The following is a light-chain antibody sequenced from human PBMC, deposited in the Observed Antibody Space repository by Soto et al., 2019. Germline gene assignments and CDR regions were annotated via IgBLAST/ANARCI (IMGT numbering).Light chain of an antibody. V-gene: IGKV3-20*01. CDR2: GAS. Sequence: EIVLTQSPGTLSLSPGERATLSCRASQSVSSSYLAWYQQKPGQAPRLLIYGASNRATGIPDRFSGSGSGTDFTLTISRLEPADFAVYYCQQCDNSKITFGQGTRLEI. J-gene: IGKJ5*01. CDR3: QQCDNSKIT. CDR1: QSVSSSY.